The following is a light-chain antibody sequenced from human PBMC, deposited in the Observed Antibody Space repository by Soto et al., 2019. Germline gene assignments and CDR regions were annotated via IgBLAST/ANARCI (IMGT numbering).Light chain of an antibody. J-gene: IGKJ1*01. CDR2: AAS. CDR3: QQYTYYPWT. Sequence: DIQMTQSPSSLSASVGDRVTITCRASQGISNYLAWFQQKPGKAPKSLIYAASNLQTGVPSKFSGSGYGTDFTLTISSLQPEDFAIYYCQQYTYYPWTFGQGTKVEIK. V-gene: IGKV1-16*02. CDR1: QGISNY.